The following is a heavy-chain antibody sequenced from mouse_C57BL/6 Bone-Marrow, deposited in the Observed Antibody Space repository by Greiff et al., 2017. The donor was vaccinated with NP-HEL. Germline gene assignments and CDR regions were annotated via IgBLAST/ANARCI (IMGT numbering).Heavy chain of an antibody. Sequence: QVQLQQPGAELVKPGASVKLSCKASGYTFTSYWMQWVKQRPGQGLEWIGEIDPSDSYTNYNQKFKGKATLTVDTSSSTAYMQLSSLTSEDSAVYYCAREGPRYAMDYGGRGTSVTVSA. J-gene: IGHJ4*01. V-gene: IGHV1-50*01. CDR3: AREGPRYAMDY. CDR1: GYTFTSYW. CDR2: IDPSDSYT. D-gene: IGHD3-3*01.